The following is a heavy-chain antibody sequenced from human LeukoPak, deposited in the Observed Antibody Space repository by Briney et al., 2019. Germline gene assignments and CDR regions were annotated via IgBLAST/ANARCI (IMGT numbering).Heavy chain of an antibody. J-gene: IGHJ4*02. D-gene: IGHD3-10*01. CDR1: GFTFSDYY. CDR2: ISSSSSYT. CDR3: ARAPFYGSGSYLHLFDY. V-gene: IGHV3-11*06. Sequence: GGSLRLSCAASGFTFSDYYMSWIRQAPGKGLEWVSYISSSSSYTNYADSVKGRFTISRDNAKNSLYLQMNSLRAEDTAVYYCARAPFYGSGSYLHLFDYWGQGTLVTVSP.